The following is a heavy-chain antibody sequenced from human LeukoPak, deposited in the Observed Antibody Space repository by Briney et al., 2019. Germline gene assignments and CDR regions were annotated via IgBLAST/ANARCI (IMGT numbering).Heavy chain of an antibody. CDR1: GGSISSISYY. V-gene: IGHV4-39*07. Sequence: SETLSLTCSVSGGSISSISYYWGWIRQPPGKGLEWIGSIYYSGSTYYTPSLSSRVTISVDTSKDQFSLKLSSVTAADTAVYYCARGRMPEVFYYYYYMDVWGKGTTVTVSS. J-gene: IGHJ6*03. D-gene: IGHD1-14*01. CDR2: IYYSGST. CDR3: ARGRMPEVFYYYYYMDV.